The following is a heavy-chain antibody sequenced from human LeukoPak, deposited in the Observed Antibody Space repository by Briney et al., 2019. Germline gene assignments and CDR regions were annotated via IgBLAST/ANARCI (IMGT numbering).Heavy chain of an antibody. V-gene: IGHV4-39*01. CDR3: ASTPVSRSGEFDY. J-gene: IGHJ4*02. CDR2: IYYSGST. CDR1: GGSISSSSYY. D-gene: IGHD6-6*01. Sequence: SETLSLTCTVSGGSISSSSYYWGWIRQPPGKGLEWIGSIYYSGSTYYNPSLKSRVTISVDTSKNQFSLKLSSVTAADTAVYYCASTPVSRSGEFDYWGQGTLVTASS.